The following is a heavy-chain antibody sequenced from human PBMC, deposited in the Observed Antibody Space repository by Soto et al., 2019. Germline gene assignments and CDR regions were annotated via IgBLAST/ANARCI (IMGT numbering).Heavy chain of an antibody. J-gene: IGHJ6*02. D-gene: IGHD3-10*01. Sequence: EVQLVESGGGLVQPGGSLRLSCAASGFAFSDYEMNWVRQAPGKGLEWISYISSTASTIHYADSVKGRFTISRDNAKNSVYLQMNSLRAADSAVYYCARAAGIMTRGFHGMDVWGQGTTVTVSS. CDR1: GFAFSDYE. CDR3: ARAAGIMTRGFHGMDV. V-gene: IGHV3-48*03. CDR2: ISSTASTI.